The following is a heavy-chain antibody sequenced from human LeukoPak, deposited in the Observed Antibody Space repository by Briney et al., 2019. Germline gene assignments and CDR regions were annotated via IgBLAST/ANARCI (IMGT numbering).Heavy chain of an antibody. Sequence: PSETLSLTCTVSGGSISSYYWSWIRQPAGKGLEWIGRIYTSGSTNYNPSLKSRVTMSVDTSKNQFSLKLSSVTAADTAVYYCARDNSGYCSGGSCSSLKYYYYYYMDVWGKGTTVTVSS. CDR3: ARDNSGYCSGGSCSSLKYYYYYYMDV. J-gene: IGHJ6*03. CDR1: GGSISSYY. V-gene: IGHV4-4*07. CDR2: IYTSGST. D-gene: IGHD2-15*01.